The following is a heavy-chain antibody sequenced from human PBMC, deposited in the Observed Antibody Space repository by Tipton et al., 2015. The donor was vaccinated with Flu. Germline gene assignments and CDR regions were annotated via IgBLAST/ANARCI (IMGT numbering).Heavy chain of an antibody. J-gene: IGHJ3*02. CDR1: GGSISSGGYY. Sequence: TLSLTCTVSGGSISSGGYYWSWIRQHPGKGLEWIGYMYYSGSTYYNPSLKSRVTISVDTSKNQFSLKLSSVTAADTAAYYCVRGVYGTDAFEIWGQGTKVTVSS. CDR2: MYYSGST. CDR3: VRGVYGTDAFEI. D-gene: IGHD2-8*01. V-gene: IGHV4-31*03.